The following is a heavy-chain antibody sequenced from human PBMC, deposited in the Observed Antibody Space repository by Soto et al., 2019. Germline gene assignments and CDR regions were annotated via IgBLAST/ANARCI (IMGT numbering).Heavy chain of an antibody. CDR2: IWYDGNNK. Sequence: GGSLRLSCAASGFTFSSYGMHWVRQAPGKGLDWVAVIWYDGNNKYYADYVKGRFTISRDNSKNTLYLQMNSLRAEDTAVYYCARTYCSGGSCYSAYFDYWGQGTLVTVSS. V-gene: IGHV3-33*01. CDR3: ARTYCSGGSCYSAYFDY. D-gene: IGHD2-15*01. J-gene: IGHJ4*02. CDR1: GFTFSSYG.